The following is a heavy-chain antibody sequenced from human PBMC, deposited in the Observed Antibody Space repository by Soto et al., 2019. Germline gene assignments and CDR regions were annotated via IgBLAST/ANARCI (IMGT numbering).Heavy chain of an antibody. J-gene: IGHJ4*02. CDR3: ARGVGSSPPQY. V-gene: IGHV4-59*02. Sequence: SETLSLTCTISGGSVSVYYWSWIRQSTGQGLEWIGYIYASGSPCYNPSLRSRVTISADTSKNQISLKLTSPTAADLADYYCARGVGSSPPQYWGRGTLVTVSS. CDR2: IYASGSP. D-gene: IGHD1-26*01. CDR1: GGSVSVYY.